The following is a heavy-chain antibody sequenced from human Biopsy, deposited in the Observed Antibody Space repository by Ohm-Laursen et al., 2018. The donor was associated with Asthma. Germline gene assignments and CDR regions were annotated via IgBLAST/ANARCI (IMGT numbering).Heavy chain of an antibody. Sequence: SETLSLTCSLSSGSGGYMRSGNYYWGWIRQAPGKGLEGIGYISYGGKTSYNPTHKNRVTISRDTSKNKFPLGLTSVTAADTAVYFCARPFSIFGVVQKDHGMSAWRHGSTVLVSS. J-gene: IGHJ6*02. CDR1: SGSGGYMRSGNYY. CDR2: ISYGGKT. V-gene: IGHV4-39*06. D-gene: IGHD3-3*01. CDR3: ARPFSIFGVVQKDHGMSA.